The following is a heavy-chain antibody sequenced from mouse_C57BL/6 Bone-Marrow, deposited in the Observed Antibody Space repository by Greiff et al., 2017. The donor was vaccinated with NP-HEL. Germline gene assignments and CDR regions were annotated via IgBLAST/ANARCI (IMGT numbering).Heavy chain of an antibody. V-gene: IGHV1-61*01. Sequence: QVQLQQPGAELVRPGSSVKLSCKASGYTFTSYWMDWVKQRPGQGLEWIGNIYPSDSETHYNQKFKDKATLTVDKSSSTAYMQLSSLTSEDSAVYYCARNPNYSLYFDYWGQGTTLTVSS. CDR3: ARNPNYSLYFDY. D-gene: IGHD2-12*01. J-gene: IGHJ2*01. CDR1: GYTFTSYW. CDR2: IYPSDSET.